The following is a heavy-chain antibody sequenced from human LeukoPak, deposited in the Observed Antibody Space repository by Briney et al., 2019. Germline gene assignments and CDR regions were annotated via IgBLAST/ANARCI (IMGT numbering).Heavy chain of an antibody. Sequence: GGSLRLSCAASGFTFSKYWMHWVRQAPGKGLVWVSRINSDGSDTSYAGSVKGRFTISRDNAKNTLYLQMNSLRAEDTAIYYCASRDQSCTGGSCYPIDYWGQGTLVTVSS. CDR3: ASRDQSCTGGSCYPIDY. V-gene: IGHV3-74*01. CDR1: GFTFSKYW. CDR2: INSDGSDT. D-gene: IGHD2-15*01. J-gene: IGHJ4*02.